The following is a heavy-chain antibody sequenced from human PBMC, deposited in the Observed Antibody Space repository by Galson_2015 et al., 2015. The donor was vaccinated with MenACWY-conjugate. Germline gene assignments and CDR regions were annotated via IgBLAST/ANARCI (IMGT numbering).Heavy chain of an antibody. D-gene: IGHD3-10*01. J-gene: IGHJ4*02. Sequence: SLRLSCAASGFTFSNFWMSWVRQAPGKELEWVASIKQDGSEKYLVDSVKGRFTISRDNAENSLFLQMNSLRAEDTAVYCCARERWVQGVFFDQWGQGTLVTVSS. CDR1: GFTFSNFW. CDR3: ARERWVQGVFFDQ. CDR2: IKQDGSEK. V-gene: IGHV3-7*01.